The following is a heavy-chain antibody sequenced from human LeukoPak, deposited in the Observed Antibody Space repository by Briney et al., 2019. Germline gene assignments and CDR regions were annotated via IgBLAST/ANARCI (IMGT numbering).Heavy chain of an antibody. Sequence: SQTLSLTCVISGDSVSSNSAAWSWLRQSPSRGLEWLGRTYFRSKWCNEFAVSVERRMTISADTSKNQFSLQLKSVTPEDTAVYYCARDDSGAYYYFDSWGQGTLVTVSS. CDR1: GDSVSSNSAA. V-gene: IGHV6-1*01. D-gene: IGHD3-22*01. J-gene: IGHJ4*02. CDR3: ARDDSGAYYYFDS. CDR2: TYFRSKWCN.